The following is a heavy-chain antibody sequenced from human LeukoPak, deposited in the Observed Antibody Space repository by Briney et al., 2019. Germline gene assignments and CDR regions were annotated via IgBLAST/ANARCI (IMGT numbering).Heavy chain of an antibody. CDR3: ARDHLSSGSYSIAYYFDY. CDR1: GYTFTGYY. Sequence: ASVKVSCKASGYTFTGYYMHWVRQTPGQGLEWMGWINPNSGGTNYAQKFQGRVTMTRDTSINTAYMELSRLTSDDTAVYYCARDHLSSGSYSIAYYFDYWGQGTLVTVSS. V-gene: IGHV1-2*02. CDR2: INPNSGGT. J-gene: IGHJ4*02. D-gene: IGHD1-26*01.